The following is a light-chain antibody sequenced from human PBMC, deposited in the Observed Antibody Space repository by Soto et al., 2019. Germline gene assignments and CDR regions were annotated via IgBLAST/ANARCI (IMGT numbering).Light chain of an antibody. CDR3: QQYGDLPPT. J-gene: IGKJ1*01. CDR1: QSVSNSY. Sequence: VLTQPPRTLSLSRGERATLSCSASQSVSNSYLAWYQQKPGQAPRLLIYGASSRAAGIPDRFSGSGSGTEFTLTISSLEPEDFVVYHCQQYGDLPPTFGQGTKVDI. V-gene: IGKV3-20*01. CDR2: GAS.